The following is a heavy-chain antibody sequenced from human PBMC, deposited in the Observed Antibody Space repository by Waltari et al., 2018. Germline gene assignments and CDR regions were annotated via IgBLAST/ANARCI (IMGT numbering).Heavy chain of an antibody. CDR2: INPSGGST. CDR1: GYTFTSYY. CDR3: ARSGGVRYNWFDP. Sequence: QVQLVQSGAEVKKPGASVKVSCKASGYTFTSYYMHWVRQAPGKGLEWMGIINPSGGSTSYAQKFQGRVTMTRDTVTSTVYMELSSLRSEDTAVYYCARSGGVRYNWFDPWGQGTLVTVSS. J-gene: IGHJ5*02. D-gene: IGHD2-8*02. V-gene: IGHV1-46*01.